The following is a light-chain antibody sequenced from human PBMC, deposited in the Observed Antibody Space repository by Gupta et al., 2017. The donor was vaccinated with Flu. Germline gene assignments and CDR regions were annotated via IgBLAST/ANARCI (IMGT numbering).Light chain of an antibody. Sequence: QSALTQPASVSGSPGQSITIPCTGTNSDIGGYKFVSWYQQLPGKALKLMIYEVSNRPSGVSNRFSGSKSGNAASLTISGLQAEDEADYYCASYTRSSTWVFGGGTKLIVL. J-gene: IGLJ3*02. V-gene: IGLV2-14*01. CDR3: ASYTRSSTWV. CDR1: NSDIGGYKF. CDR2: EVS.